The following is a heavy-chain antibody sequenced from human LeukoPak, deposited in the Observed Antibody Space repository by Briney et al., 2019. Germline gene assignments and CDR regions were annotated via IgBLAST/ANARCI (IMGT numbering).Heavy chain of an antibody. V-gene: IGHV3-15*01. CDR1: GFTFSNAW. Sequence: GGSLRLSCAASGFTFSNAWMSWVRQAPGKGLEWVGRIKSKTDGGTTDYAAPVKGRFTISRDDSKNTLYLQMNSLKTEDTAVYYCTTPRIVVVESRNYYMDVWGKGTTVTISS. J-gene: IGHJ6*03. CDR3: TTPRIVVVESRNYYMDV. D-gene: IGHD2-15*01. CDR2: IKSKTDGGTT.